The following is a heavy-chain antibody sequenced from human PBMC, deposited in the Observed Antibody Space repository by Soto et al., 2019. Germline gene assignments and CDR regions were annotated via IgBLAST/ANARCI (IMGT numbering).Heavy chain of an antibody. CDR2: IKRNTDGGTT. CDR1: GFTFSDAW. V-gene: IGHV3-15*01. Sequence: GGSLRLSCAASGFTFSDAWMSWVRQAPGKGLEWLGRIKRNTDGGTTDYAPPVKGRFTISRDDSRNMLYLQMNSLKTEDTAVDYCTTVSPVTPFSSWGQGTLVPVSS. CDR3: TTVSPVTPFSS. J-gene: IGHJ4*02. D-gene: IGHD2-21*02.